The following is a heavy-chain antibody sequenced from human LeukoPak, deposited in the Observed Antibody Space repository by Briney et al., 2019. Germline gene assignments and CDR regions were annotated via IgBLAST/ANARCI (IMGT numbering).Heavy chain of an antibody. CDR2: INHSGST. CDR1: GGSFSGYY. Sequence: SETLSLTCAVYGGSFSGYYWSWIRQPPGKGLEWIGEINHSGSTNYNPSLKSRVTISVDTSKNQFSLKLSSVTAADTPVYYCARRRLPTVWWSYRALYFDYWGQGTLVTVSS. V-gene: IGHV4-34*01. D-gene: IGHD2-15*01. J-gene: IGHJ4*02. CDR3: ARRRLPTVWWSYRALYFDY.